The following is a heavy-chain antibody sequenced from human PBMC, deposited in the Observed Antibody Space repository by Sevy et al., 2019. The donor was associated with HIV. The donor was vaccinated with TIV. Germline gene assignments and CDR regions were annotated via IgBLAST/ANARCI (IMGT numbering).Heavy chain of an antibody. V-gene: IGHV1-2*02. CDR1: GYTFTGHY. CDR3: VRIRFQTGAFDS. J-gene: IGHJ4*02. D-gene: IGHD7-27*01. Sequence: ASVKVSCKASGYTFTGHYLHWVRQAPGQGLEWMGWIDPISGGTKHAQNFKGRVTMARDTSISTAYMELSSLRFDDTAMYYCVRIRFQTGAFDSWGQGTLVTVFS. CDR2: IDPISGGT.